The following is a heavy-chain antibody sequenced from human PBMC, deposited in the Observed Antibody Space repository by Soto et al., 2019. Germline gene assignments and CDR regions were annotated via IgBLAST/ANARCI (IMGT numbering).Heavy chain of an antibody. V-gene: IGHV3-33*01. CDR3: ARGTSYLATITYFDY. Sequence: GGSLRLSCAASGFTFSSYGMHWVRQAPGKGLEWVAVIWYDGSNKYYADSVKGRFTISRDNSKNTLYLQMNSLRAEDTAVYYCARGTSYLATITYFDYWGQGTLVTVSS. CDR2: IWYDGSNK. D-gene: IGHD5-12*01. CDR1: GFTFSSYG. J-gene: IGHJ4*02.